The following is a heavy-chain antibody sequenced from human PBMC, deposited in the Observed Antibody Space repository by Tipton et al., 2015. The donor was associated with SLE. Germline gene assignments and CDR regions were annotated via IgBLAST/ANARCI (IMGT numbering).Heavy chain of an antibody. Sequence: SLRLSCAGSGITFSNFAMHWVRQAPGKGLEWVAFIRSDGRNKNYADSVKGRLTISRDNSENTVYLQMNSLRAEDTAVYYCAKDLGDYDSSGYTFDYWGQGTLVTVSS. V-gene: IGHV3-30*02. D-gene: IGHD3-22*01. J-gene: IGHJ4*02. CDR2: IRSDGRNK. CDR3: AKDLGDYDSSGYTFDY. CDR1: GITFSNFA.